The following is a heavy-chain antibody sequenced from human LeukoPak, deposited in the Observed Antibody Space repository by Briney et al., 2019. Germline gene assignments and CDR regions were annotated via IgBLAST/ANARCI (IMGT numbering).Heavy chain of an antibody. D-gene: IGHD2-2*01. V-gene: IGHV3-66*04. J-gene: IGHJ4*02. Sequence: GGSLRLSCAASGFTVSSNYMSWVRQAPGKGLEWVSVIYSGGSTYYADSAKGRFTISRDNSKNTLYLQMNSLRAEDTAVYYCARHRGYCSSTSCYPYYFDYWGQGTQVTVSS. CDR2: IYSGGST. CDR1: GFTVSSNY. CDR3: ARHRGYCSSTSCYPYYFDY.